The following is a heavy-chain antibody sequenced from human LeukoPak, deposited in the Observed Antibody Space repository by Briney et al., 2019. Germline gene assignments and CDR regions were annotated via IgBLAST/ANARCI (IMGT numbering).Heavy chain of an antibody. J-gene: IGHJ6*02. CDR1: GYTFTSYD. Sequence: ASVKVSCKASGYTFTSYDINWVRQATGQGLEWMGWMNPNSGNTGYAQKFQGRVTMTRNTSISTAYMGLSSLRSEDTAVYYCARSITNYYYYGMDVWGQGTTVTVSS. CDR3: ARSITNYYYYGMDV. V-gene: IGHV1-8*01. CDR2: MNPNSGNT. D-gene: IGHD1-1*01.